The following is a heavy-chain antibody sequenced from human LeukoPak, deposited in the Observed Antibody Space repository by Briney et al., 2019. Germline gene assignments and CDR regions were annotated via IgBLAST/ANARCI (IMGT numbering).Heavy chain of an antibody. CDR1: GFTFSSYG. D-gene: IGHD4-17*01. CDR2: ISYDGSNK. V-gene: IGHV3-30*18. Sequence: PGGSLRLSCAASGFTFSSYGMHWVRQAPGRGLEWVAVISYDGSNKYYADSVKGRFTISRDNSKNTLYLQMNSLRAEDTAVYYCAEAGAYGDYVFDYWGQGTLVTVSS. CDR3: AEAGAYGDYVFDY. J-gene: IGHJ4*02.